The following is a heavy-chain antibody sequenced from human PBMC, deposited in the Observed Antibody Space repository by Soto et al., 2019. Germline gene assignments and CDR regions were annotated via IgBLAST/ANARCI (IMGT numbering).Heavy chain of an antibody. CDR1: GGSINSGNNY. D-gene: IGHD3-22*01. CDR3: ARTSYDSSGTAADP. J-gene: IGHJ5*02. Sequence: SETLSLTCTVSGGSINSGNNYWSRIPPHPGKGLEWIGYIYYSGSTYYNPSLKRRVTISVDTSKNQFSLKLSSVTAADTAVYYCARTSYDSSGTAADPWGQGTLVTVSS. V-gene: IGHV4-31*03. CDR2: IYYSGST.